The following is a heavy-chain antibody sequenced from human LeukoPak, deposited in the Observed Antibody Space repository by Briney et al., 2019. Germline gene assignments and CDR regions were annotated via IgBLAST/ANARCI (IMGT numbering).Heavy chain of an antibody. CDR1: GLTLSTYW. D-gene: IGHD6-13*01. CDR3: VAGLGNY. J-gene: IGHJ4*02. Sequence: PGESLPLSCSASGLTLSTYWMHWVRQAPGKGLVWVSRINTDGILITYAGSVKGRFTISRDNAKNTVYLQMNSLRAEDKAMYYCVAGLGNYWGQGTLVTVSS. CDR2: INTDGILI. V-gene: IGHV3-74*03.